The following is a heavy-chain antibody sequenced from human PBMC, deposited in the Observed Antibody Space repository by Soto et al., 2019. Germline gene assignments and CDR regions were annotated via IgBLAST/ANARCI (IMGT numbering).Heavy chain of an antibody. CDR2: ISYDGSNK. V-gene: IGHV3-30-3*01. D-gene: IGHD3-22*01. CDR3: ARPKNYDSSGYLFHY. CDR1: GFTFSSYA. Sequence: HPGGSLRLSCAASGFTFSSYAMHWVRQAPGKGLEWVSVISYDGSNKYYADSVKGRFTISRDNSKNTLYLQMNSLRAEDTAVYYCARPKNYDSSGYLFHYRGQGTLVTVS. J-gene: IGHJ4*02.